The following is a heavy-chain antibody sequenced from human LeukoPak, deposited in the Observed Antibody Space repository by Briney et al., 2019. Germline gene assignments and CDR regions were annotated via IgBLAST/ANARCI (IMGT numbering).Heavy chain of an antibody. Sequence: GGSLRLSCAASGFTFSSYGMSWVRQAPGKGLEWVSGISGSGTNTNYADSVKGRFTISRDNSKNTVYLQMNSLRTEDTALYYCAKGRDGYATDYWGQGTLVTVSS. CDR2: ISGSGTNT. CDR3: AKGRDGYATDY. D-gene: IGHD5-24*01. V-gene: IGHV3-23*01. CDR1: GFTFSSYG. J-gene: IGHJ4*02.